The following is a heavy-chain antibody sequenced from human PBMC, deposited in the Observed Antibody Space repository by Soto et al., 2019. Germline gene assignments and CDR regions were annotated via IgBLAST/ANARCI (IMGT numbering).Heavy chain of an antibody. J-gene: IGHJ3*02. CDR2: IKQDGSEK. CDR3: ARSRSSILDAFDI. V-gene: IGHV3-7*04. D-gene: IGHD6-13*01. Sequence: PGGSLRLSCAASGFTFSSYWMSWVRQAPGKGLEWVANIKQDGSEKYYVDSVKGRFTISRDNAKNSLYLQMNSLRAEDTAVYYCARSRSSILDAFDIWGQGTMVTVSS. CDR1: GFTFSSYW.